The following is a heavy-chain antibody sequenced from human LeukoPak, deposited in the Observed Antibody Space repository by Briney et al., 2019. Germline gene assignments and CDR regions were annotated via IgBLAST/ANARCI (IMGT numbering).Heavy chain of an antibody. Sequence: GGSLRLSCAASGFTFSSYAMSWVRQAPGKGLEWVSAISGSGGSTYYADSVKGRFTISRDNSKNTLYLQMNSLRAEDTAVYYCAKDALRFLEWLPSDGMDVWGQGTTVTVSS. V-gene: IGHV3-23*01. CDR3: AKDALRFLEWLPSDGMDV. J-gene: IGHJ6*02. CDR1: GFTFSSYA. D-gene: IGHD3-3*01. CDR2: ISGSGGST.